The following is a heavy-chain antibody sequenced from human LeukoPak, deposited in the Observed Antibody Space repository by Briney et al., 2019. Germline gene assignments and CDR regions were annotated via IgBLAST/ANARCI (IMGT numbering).Heavy chain of an antibody. D-gene: IGHD6-13*01. V-gene: IGHV6-1*01. CDR3: SRTAGVAAAAGTQFDY. CDR2: TYYRSKWYS. CDR1: GDSVSSNSAA. J-gene: IGHJ4*02. Sequence: SRTLSLTCAISGDSVSSNSAAWNWIRQSPSRGLEWLGRTYYRSKWYSAYAVSVKSRITINPDTSKNQFSLQLNSVTPEDTAVYYCSRTAGVAAAAGTQFDYWGQGTLVTVSS.